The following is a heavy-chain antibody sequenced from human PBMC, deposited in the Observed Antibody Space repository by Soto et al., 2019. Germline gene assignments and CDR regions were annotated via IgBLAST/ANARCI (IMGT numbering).Heavy chain of an antibody. CDR3: AREIVAVSLIDY. D-gene: IGHD3-16*02. V-gene: IGHV1-18*01. J-gene: IGHJ4*02. CDR1: GYTFASYG. CDR2: ISAYNGNT. Sequence: ASVNVSCKASGYTFASYGISWVRQAPGQGLEWMGWISAYNGNTNYAQKLQGRVTMTADTSTSTAYMELRSLRSDDTAVYYCAREIVAVSLIDYWGQGTLVTVSS.